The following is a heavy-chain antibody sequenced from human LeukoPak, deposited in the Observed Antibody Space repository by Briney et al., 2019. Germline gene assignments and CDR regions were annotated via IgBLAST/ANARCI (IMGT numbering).Heavy chain of an antibody. D-gene: IGHD3-10*01. CDR2: IKHDGSEK. Sequence: PGGSLRLSCIASGFTLSSYEMSWIRQAPGKGLEWVANIKHDGSEKYYVDSVKGRFTISRDNAKKSLYLQMNSLRAEDTAVYYCARGGENYYGSGSHDYWGQGTLVTVSS. CDR3: ARGGENYYGSGSHDY. CDR1: GFTLSSYE. J-gene: IGHJ4*02. V-gene: IGHV3-7*01.